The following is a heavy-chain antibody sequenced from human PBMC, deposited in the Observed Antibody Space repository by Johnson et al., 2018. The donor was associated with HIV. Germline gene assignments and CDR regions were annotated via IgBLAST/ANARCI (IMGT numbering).Heavy chain of an antibody. V-gene: IGHV3-30*04. CDR3: ARVITMIVVVIGDI. CDR2: ISYDGSDK. Sequence: QVQLVESEGGVVQPGRSLRLSCAASGFTFSSYAMHWVRQAPGKGLEWVAVISYDGSDKYYADSVKGRFTISRDNSKNTVYLQRNSLRAEDTAIYYCARVITMIVVVIGDIWGQGTMVTVSS. CDR1: GFTFSSYA. J-gene: IGHJ3*02. D-gene: IGHD3-22*01.